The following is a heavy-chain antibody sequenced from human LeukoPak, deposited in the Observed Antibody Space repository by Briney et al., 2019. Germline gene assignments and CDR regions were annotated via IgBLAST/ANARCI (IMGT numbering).Heavy chain of an antibody. CDR1: GFTFDDYA. CDR3: AKCSQCSGYSYGAFDI. V-gene: IGHV3-9*01. CDR2: ISWNSGSI. D-gene: IGHD3-22*01. Sequence: GGSLRLSCAASGFTFDDYAMHWVRQAPGKGLEWASGISWNSGSIGYADSVKGRFTISRDNAKNSLYLQMNSLRAEDTALYYCAKCSQCSGYSYGAFDIWGQGTMVTVSS. J-gene: IGHJ3*02.